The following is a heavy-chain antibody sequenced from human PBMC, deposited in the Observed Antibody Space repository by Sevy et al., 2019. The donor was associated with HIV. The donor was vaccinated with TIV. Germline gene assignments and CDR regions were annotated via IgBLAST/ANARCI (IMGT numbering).Heavy chain of an antibody. Sequence: GGSLRLSCEASGFTFTRYAFHWVRQAPGKGLEWVAVISKEGTNKYEIDSVKGRFTISRDNSRNILFLQLERLRAEDTAMYFCARDPHAVPHWGSFDSWGQGTLVTVSS. V-gene: IGHV3-30-3*01. CDR1: GFTFTRYA. CDR2: ISKEGTNK. J-gene: IGHJ4*02. D-gene: IGHD3-16*01. CDR3: ARDPHAVPHWGSFDS.